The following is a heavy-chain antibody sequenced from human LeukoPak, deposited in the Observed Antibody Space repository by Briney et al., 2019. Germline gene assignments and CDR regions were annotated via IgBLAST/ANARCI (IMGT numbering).Heavy chain of an antibody. J-gene: IGHJ4*02. Sequence: GASVKVSCKASGYTFTSYGISWVRQAPGQGLEWMGWISAYNGNTNYAQKLQGRVTMTTDTSTSTAYMELRSLRSDDTAVYYCARDALRGVPWGLELDQASEFDYWGQGTLVTVSS. V-gene: IGHV1-18*01. D-gene: IGHD1-7*01. CDR3: ARDALRGVPWGLELDQASEFDY. CDR2: ISAYNGNT. CDR1: GYTFTSYG.